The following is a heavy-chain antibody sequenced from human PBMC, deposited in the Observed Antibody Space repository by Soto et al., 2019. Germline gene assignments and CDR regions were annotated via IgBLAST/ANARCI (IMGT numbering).Heavy chain of an antibody. J-gene: IGHJ4*02. CDR3: PRATTSYWGGDGFSMDC. V-gene: IGHV3-21*02. CDR1: GFPFSSYA. Sequence: EVQLVESGGGLVEPGGSLRLSCEASGFPFSSYAMNWVRQAPGKGLEWVSSISTSSGSIYFADSLRGRFTVSRDNAQNSRYMQMHRLTAVDAAVYYCPRATTSYWGGDGFSMDCWGQGTLVLVSS. CDR2: ISTSSGSI. D-gene: IGHD2-21*02.